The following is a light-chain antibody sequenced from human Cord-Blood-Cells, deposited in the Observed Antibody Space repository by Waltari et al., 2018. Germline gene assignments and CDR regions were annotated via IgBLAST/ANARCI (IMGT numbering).Light chain of an antibody. V-gene: IGKV1-5*01. J-gene: IGKJ2*01. Sequence: DIQMTQSPSTPSASVGDRVTITCRASQSISSRLAWYQQKPGKAPKLLIYDASSLESGVPSRFSGSGSGTEFTLTISSLQPDDFATYYCQQYNSYSGYTFGQGTKLEIK. CDR2: DAS. CDR1: QSISSR. CDR3: QQYNSYSGYT.